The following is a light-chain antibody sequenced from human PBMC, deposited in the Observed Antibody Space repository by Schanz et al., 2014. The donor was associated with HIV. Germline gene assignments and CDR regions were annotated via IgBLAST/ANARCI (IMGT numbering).Light chain of an antibody. CDR1: SSDVGDYNY. CDR3: SSYTSSSTVV. CDR2: EVT. Sequence: QSALTQPRSVSGSPGQSVTISCTGTSSDVGDYNYVSWYQQHPGKAPKLMIYEVTKRPSGVPDRFSGSKSGNTASLSISGLQAEDEADYYCSSYTSSSTVVFGGGTKLTVL. J-gene: IGLJ2*01. V-gene: IGLV2-11*01.